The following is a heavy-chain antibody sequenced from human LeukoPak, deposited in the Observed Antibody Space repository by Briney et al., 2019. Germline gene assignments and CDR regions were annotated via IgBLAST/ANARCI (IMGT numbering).Heavy chain of an antibody. CDR3: ASGYDSSGYYFDY. D-gene: IGHD3-22*01. CDR2: IIPILGIA. V-gene: IGHV1-69*04. CDR1: GGTFSSYA. J-gene: IGHJ4*02. Sequence: GSSVKVSCKASGGTFSSYAISWVRQAPGQGLEWMGRIIPILGIANYAQKFQGRVTITADKSTSTAYMELSSLRSEDTAVYYCASGYDSSGYYFDYWGQGTLVTVSS.